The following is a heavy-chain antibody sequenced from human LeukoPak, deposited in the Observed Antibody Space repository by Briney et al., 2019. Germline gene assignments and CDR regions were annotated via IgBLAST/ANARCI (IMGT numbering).Heavy chain of an antibody. CDR2: ISTSGSTI. CDR3: ASPQWLAF. Sequence: QPGGSQRLSCVVSGITFSSYEMNWVRQAPGKGLEWVSYISTSGSTIYYADSVKGRFTISRDNAKNSLYLQMNGLRAEDTATYYCASPQWLAFWGQGTLVTVSS. D-gene: IGHD6-19*01. J-gene: IGHJ4*02. CDR1: GITFSSYE. V-gene: IGHV3-48*03.